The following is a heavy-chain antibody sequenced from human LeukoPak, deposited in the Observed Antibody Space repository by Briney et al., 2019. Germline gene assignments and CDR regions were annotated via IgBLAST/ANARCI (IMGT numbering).Heavy chain of an antibody. Sequence: GRSLRLSCAASGFTFSSYGMHWVRQAPGEGLEWVAVIWNDGSNKYYTDSVKGRFTISRDNSKNTLYLQMNSLRAEDTAVYYCAVEGIAAAGILDYWGQGTLVTVSS. CDR3: AVEGIAAAGILDY. CDR1: GFTFSSYG. J-gene: IGHJ4*02. D-gene: IGHD6-13*01. V-gene: IGHV3-33*01. CDR2: IWNDGSNK.